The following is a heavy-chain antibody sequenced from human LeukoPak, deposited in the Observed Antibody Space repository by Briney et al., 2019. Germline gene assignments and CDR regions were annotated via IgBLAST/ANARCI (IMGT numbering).Heavy chain of an antibody. D-gene: IGHD6-19*01. CDR3: AKGGWVAVTGMDS. CDR2: INTKTGNP. V-gene: IGHV7-4-1*02. Sequence: ASVKVSFKASRYTFTDHAMNWVRQAPGQGPEGMGYINTKTGNPTYAQEFTGRFVFSLDTSVGTAYLQISSLKPEDTGVYYCAKGGWVAVTGMDSWGQGTLVTVSS. CDR1: RYTFTDHA. J-gene: IGHJ5*01.